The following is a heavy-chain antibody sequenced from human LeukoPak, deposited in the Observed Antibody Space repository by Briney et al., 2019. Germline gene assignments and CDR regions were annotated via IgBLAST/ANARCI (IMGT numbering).Heavy chain of an antibody. J-gene: IGHJ4*02. CDR2: INPNSGGT. V-gene: IGHV1-2*02. CDR3: ARVHLSDYSNFCFDY. D-gene: IGHD4-11*01. CDR1: GYTFSSYD. Sequence: ASVKVSCKASGYTFSSYDINWVRQAPGQGLEWMGWINPNSGGTNYAQKFQGRVTMTRDTSISTAYMELSRLTSDDTAVYYCARVHLSDYSNFCFDYWGQGTLVTVSS.